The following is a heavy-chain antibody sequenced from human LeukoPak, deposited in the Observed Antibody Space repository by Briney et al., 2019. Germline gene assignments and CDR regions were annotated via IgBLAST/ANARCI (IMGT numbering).Heavy chain of an antibody. J-gene: IGHJ4*02. Sequence: SETLSLTCTVSGGSISSYYWSWIRQPPGKGLEWIGYIYHSGSTSYNPSLKSRVTILVDTSKNQFSLKLSSVTAADTAMYYCARHIGGVDYYWGQGALVTVSS. V-gene: IGHV4-59*08. CDR3: ARHIGGVDYY. CDR1: GGSISSYY. CDR2: IYHSGST. D-gene: IGHD2-8*01.